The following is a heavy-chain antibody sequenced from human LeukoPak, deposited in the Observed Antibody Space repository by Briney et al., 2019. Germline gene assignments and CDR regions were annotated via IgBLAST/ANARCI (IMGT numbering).Heavy chain of an antibody. J-gene: IGHJ5*02. D-gene: IGHD3-10*01. CDR1: GGSISSYY. V-gene: IGHV4-4*09. CDR2: IYTSGST. CDR3: ARQYYYGSGRPYNWFDP. Sequence: SETLSLTCTVSGGSISSYYWSWIRQPPGKGLEWIGYIYTSGSTNYNPSLKSRVTISVDTSKNQSSLKLSSVTAADTAVYYCARQYYYGSGRPYNWFDPWGQGTLVTVSS.